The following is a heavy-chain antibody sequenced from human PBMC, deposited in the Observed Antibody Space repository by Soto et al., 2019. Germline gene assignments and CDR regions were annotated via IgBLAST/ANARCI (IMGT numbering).Heavy chain of an antibody. CDR2: INPNSGNV. CDR1: GNTFTSYD. V-gene: IGHV1-8*01. Sequence: QVQLVQSGSEVKKPGASVKVSCKASGNTFTSYDINWVRQATGHGLEWRGWINPNSGNVGYAQKLQGRVTMTRDTAIRTAYMEVCRLRSDDTAVYYCARGRASGSYYLLDYWGQGTLVTVSS. J-gene: IGHJ4*02. D-gene: IGHD3-10*01. CDR3: ARGRASGSYYLLDY.